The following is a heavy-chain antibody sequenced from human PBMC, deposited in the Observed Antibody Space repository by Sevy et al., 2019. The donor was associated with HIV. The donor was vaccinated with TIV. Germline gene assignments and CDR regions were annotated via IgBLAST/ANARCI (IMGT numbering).Heavy chain of an antibody. J-gene: IGHJ6*03. CDR2: IKQDGSEK. D-gene: IGHD2-2*01. CDR3: ATHRQFSSSPSSRARTIYYYYYMDV. Sequence: GGSLRLSCAASGFTFSSYWMSWVRQAPGKGLEWVANIKQDGSEKYYVDSVKGRFTISRDNAKNSLYLQMNSLRAEDTAVYYCATHRQFSSSPSSRARTIYYYYYMDVWGQGTTVSVSS. V-gene: IGHV3-7*03. CDR1: GFTFSSYW.